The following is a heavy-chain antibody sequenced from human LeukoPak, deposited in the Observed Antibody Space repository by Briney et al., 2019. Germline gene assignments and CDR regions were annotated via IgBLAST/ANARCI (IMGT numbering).Heavy chain of an antibody. V-gene: IGHV1-24*01. J-gene: IGHJ5*02. CDR2: FDPEDGET. Sequence: ASVKVSCKVSGYTLTELSMHWVRQAPGKGLEWMGGFDPEDGETIYAQKFQGRVTMTEDTSTDTAYMELSSLRSEDTAVYYCATLYYDFWSGYSNWFDPWGQGTLVTVSS. CDR1: GYTLTELS. CDR3: ATLYYDFWSGYSNWFDP. D-gene: IGHD3-3*01.